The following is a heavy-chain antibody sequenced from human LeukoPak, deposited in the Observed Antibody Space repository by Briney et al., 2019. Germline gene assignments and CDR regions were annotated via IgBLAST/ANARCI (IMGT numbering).Heavy chain of an antibody. J-gene: IGHJ5*02. CDR1: GFTFSNYV. V-gene: IGHV3-21*01. Sequence: PGRSLRLSCAASGFTFSNYVMHWVRQAPGKGLEWASSISGGSSYIYYADSVKGRFTISRDNAKNSLFLQMNSLRAEDTAVYYCSRVDENGYNFAWGQGTLVTVSS. D-gene: IGHD5-24*01. CDR2: ISGGSSYI. CDR3: SRVDENGYNFA.